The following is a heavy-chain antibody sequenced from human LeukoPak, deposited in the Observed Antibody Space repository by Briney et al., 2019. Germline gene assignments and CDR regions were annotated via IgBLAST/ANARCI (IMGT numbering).Heavy chain of an antibody. D-gene: IGHD6-19*01. CDR1: GYNFTDYW. CDR2: IYPGDSDT. J-gene: IGHJ3*02. CDR3: ARHGTPNSSDWYSRAFDI. V-gene: IGHV5-51*01. Sequence: GESLKISCKASGYNFTDYWIVWVRQMPGKGLEWMGIIYPGDSDTRYSPFFQGQVTISADKSVSTAYLQWNSLKASDTAIYYCARHGTPNSSDWYSRAFDIWGQGTMITVSS.